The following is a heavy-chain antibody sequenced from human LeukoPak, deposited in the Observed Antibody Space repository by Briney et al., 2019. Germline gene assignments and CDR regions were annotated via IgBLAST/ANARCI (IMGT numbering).Heavy chain of an antibody. CDR1: GFTFSNYW. Sequence: PGGSLRLSCAASGFTFSNYWMHWVRQVPGKGLVWVSRINPGGSSTTYADSVKGRFTISRDNAKNTLYLQMNSLRAEDTAVYYCAKSLGSSGWFRPFDYWGQGTLVTVSS. D-gene: IGHD6-19*01. CDR3: AKSLGSSGWFRPFDY. V-gene: IGHV3-74*01. CDR2: INPGGSST. J-gene: IGHJ4*02.